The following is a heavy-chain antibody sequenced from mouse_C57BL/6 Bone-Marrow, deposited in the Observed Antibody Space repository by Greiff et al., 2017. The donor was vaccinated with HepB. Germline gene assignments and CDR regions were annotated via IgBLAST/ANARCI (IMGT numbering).Heavy chain of an antibody. CDR3: ARDQDYYGSSYAWFAY. CDR2: ISYSGST. CDR1: GYSITSGYD. Sequence: EVKLQESGPGMVKPSQSLSLTCTVTGYSITSGYDWHWIRHFPGNNLEWMGYISYSGSTNYNPSLKSRISITHDTSKNHFFLKLNSVTTEDTATYYCARDQDYYGSSYAWFAYWGQGTLVTVSA. V-gene: IGHV3-1*01. J-gene: IGHJ3*01. D-gene: IGHD1-1*01.